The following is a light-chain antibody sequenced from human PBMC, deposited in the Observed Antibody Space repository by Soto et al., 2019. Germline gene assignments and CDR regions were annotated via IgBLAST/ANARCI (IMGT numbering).Light chain of an antibody. CDR1: QSLLYSGNNKNC. J-gene: IGKJ1*01. Sequence: DIVMTQSPDSLAVSLGERATINCKSSQSLLYSGNNKNCLAWYQQRPGQPPKLLIYWASIRKSGVPDRFSGSGSGTDFTLPISSLQAEDVAVYYCQQFHSPPWTFGQGTEVEIK. V-gene: IGKV4-1*01. CDR2: WAS. CDR3: QQFHSPPWT.